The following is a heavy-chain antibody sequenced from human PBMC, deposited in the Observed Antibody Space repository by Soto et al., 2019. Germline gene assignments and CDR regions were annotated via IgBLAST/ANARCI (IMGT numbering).Heavy chain of an antibody. D-gene: IGHD3-22*01. CDR2: IYWDDDK. V-gene: IGHV2-5*02. J-gene: IGHJ4*02. Sequence: QITLKESGPTLVKPTQTLTLTCSFSGFSLSSDGAAVSWVRQPPGKALEWLALIYWDDDKRYRPSLKSRLTITKDTPNNQVVLTMTNMDPADTATYFCAHSDSRLSHSLDYWGQGSLVTVSS. CDR3: AHSDSRLSHSLDY. CDR1: GFSLSSDGAA.